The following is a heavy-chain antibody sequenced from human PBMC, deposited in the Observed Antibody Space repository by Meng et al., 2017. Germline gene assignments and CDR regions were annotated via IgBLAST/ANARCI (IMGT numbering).Heavy chain of an antibody. D-gene: IGHD4-17*01. CDR1: GFTVSSNY. CDR3: AKTTVDAFDI. CDR2: IYSGGST. V-gene: IGHV3-66*02. Sequence: GESLKISCAASGFTVSSNYMSWVRQAPGKGLEWVSVIYSGGSTYYADSVKGRFTISRDNSKNTLYLQMNSLRAEDTAVYYCAKTTVDAFDIWGQGTMVTVS. J-gene: IGHJ3*02.